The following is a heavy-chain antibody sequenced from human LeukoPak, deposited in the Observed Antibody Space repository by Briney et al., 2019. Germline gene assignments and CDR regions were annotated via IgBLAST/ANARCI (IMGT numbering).Heavy chain of an antibody. J-gene: IGHJ5*02. CDR3: ARVETVLWFGELGHPMNWFDP. D-gene: IGHD3-10*01. CDR1: GGPLCRFY. CDR2: IYYSEST. Sequence: AEPLSLLCTVSGGPLCRFYWLCLPQPPGKGLEGIGYIYYSESTNFNPSLKSRVTISVDTSKNQFSLKLSSVIAADTAVYYCARVETVLWFGELGHPMNWFDPWGQGTLVTVSS. V-gene: IGHV4-59*01.